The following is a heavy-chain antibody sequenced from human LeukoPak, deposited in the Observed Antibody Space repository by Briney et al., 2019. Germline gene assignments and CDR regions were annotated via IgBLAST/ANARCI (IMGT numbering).Heavy chain of an antibody. CDR2: ISYDGSNK. J-gene: IGHJ6*02. Sequence: SGGSLRLSCAASGFTFSSYAMHWVRQAPGKGLEWVAVISYDGSNKYYADSVKGRFTISRDNSKNTLYLQMNSLRAEDTAVYYCARAYSSGWYESPYYYYGMDVWGQGTTVTVSS. CDR3: ARAYSSGWYESPYYYYGMDV. V-gene: IGHV3-30-3*01. D-gene: IGHD6-19*01. CDR1: GFTFSSYA.